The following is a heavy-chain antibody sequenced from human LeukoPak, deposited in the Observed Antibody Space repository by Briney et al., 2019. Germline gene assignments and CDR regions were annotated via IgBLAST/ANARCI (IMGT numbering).Heavy chain of an antibody. D-gene: IGHD3-22*01. V-gene: IGHV4-30-4*08. CDR1: GGSISSGDYY. Sequence: PSETLSLTCTVSGGSISSGDYYWSWIRQPPGKGLEWIGYIYYSGSTYYNPSLKSRVTISVDTSKNQFSLKLSSVTAADTAAYYCARGDDSSGNFDYWGQGTLVTVSS. CDR3: ARGDDSSGNFDY. J-gene: IGHJ4*02. CDR2: IYYSGST.